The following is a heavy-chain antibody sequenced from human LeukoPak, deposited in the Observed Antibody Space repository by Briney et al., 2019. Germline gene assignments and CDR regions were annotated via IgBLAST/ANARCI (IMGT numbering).Heavy chain of an antibody. CDR3: ARHVMTTVGTIDY. D-gene: IGHD4-17*01. CDR2: IYYSGST. CDR1: GGPISSYY. Sequence: SETLSLTCTVSGGPISSYYWSWIRQPPGKGLEWIGYIYYSGSTNYNPSLKSRVTISVDTSKNQFSLKLSSVTAADTAVYYCARHVMTTVGTIDYWGQGTLVTVSS. V-gene: IGHV4-59*08. J-gene: IGHJ4*02.